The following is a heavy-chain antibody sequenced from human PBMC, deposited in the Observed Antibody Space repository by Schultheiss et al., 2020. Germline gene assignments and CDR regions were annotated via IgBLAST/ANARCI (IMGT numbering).Heavy chain of an antibody. CDR2: IYYIGST. CDR1: GGSISSGGYY. D-gene: IGHD3-10*01. J-gene: IGHJ6*02. V-gene: IGHV4-31*03. Sequence: SETLSLTCTVSGGSISSGGYYWSWIRQHPGKGLEWIGYIYYIGSTTYNPSLKSRVTISVDTSKNHFSLTMTSMTAADTAVYYCARVPMVLYPMDVWGQGITVNVSS. CDR3: ARVPMVLYPMDV.